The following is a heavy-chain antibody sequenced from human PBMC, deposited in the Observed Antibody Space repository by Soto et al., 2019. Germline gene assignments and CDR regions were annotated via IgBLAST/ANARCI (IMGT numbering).Heavy chain of an antibody. Sequence: QVPLVQSEAEVKKPGASVKVSCKTSGYIFTSYGISWVRQAPGQGLEWMGWISTHNGNTNYAQKLQDRVTMTTDTSTSTAYMELRSPRSDDTAVYYCARENSYYGSGTYYFYGMDVWGHGTTVTVSS. CDR3: ARENSYYGSGTYYFYGMDV. V-gene: IGHV1-18*01. CDR1: GYIFTSYG. D-gene: IGHD3-10*01. J-gene: IGHJ6*02. CDR2: ISTHNGNT.